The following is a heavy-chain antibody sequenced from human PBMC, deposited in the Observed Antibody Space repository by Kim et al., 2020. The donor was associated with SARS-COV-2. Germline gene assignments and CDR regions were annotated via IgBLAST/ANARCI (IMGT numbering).Heavy chain of an antibody. Sequence: GGSLRLSCTASGFTFSSHWMHWVRQAPGKGLMWVARINPDGSSTSYADSVKGRFTISRDNARNTLYLQVNSLRVEDTAVYYCTRDSYCDVSRCSRLRHVYYGMVVWGQGTTVTVSS. CDR1: GFTFSSHW. V-gene: IGHV3-74*01. D-gene: IGHD2-21*01. J-gene: IGHJ6*02. CDR3: TRDSYCDVSRCSRLRHVYYGMVV. CDR2: INPDGSST.